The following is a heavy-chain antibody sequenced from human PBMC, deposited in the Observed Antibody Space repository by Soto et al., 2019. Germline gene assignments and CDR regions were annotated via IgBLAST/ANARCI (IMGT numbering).Heavy chain of an antibody. CDR3: ARARLDSSGYYYPPFDY. CDR2: IYYSGST. D-gene: IGHD3-22*01. V-gene: IGHV4-30-4*01. CDR1: GGSISSGDYY. J-gene: IGHJ4*02. Sequence: SETLSLTCTVSGGSISSGDYYWSWIRQPPGKGLEWIGYIYYSGSTYYNPSLKSRVTTSVDTSKSQFSLKLSPVTAADTVVYYCARARLDSSGYYYPPFDYWGQGTLVT.